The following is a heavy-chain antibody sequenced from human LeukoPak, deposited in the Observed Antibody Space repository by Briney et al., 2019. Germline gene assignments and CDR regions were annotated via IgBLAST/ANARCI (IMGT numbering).Heavy chain of an antibody. CDR2: ISWNSGSI. J-gene: IGHJ4*02. D-gene: IGHD5-12*01. V-gene: IGHV3-9*03. CDR3: AKDTTPLASYFDY. CDR1: GFTFDDYA. Sequence: GRSLRLSCAASGFTFDDYAMHWVRQAPGKGLEWVSGISWNSGSIGYADSVKGRFTISRDNAKNSLYLQTNSLRAEDMALYYCAKDTTPLASYFDYWGQGTLVTVSS.